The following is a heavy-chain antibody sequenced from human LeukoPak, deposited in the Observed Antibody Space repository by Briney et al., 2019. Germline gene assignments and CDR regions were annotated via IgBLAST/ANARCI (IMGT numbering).Heavy chain of an antibody. J-gene: IGHJ4*02. Sequence: ASVKVSCKASGYTFTSXXMNWVRQAPGQGXXXXXXIXXXTGXPXXXXXXXXXXXFXXXXSVSTAYLQISSLKAEDTAVYYCARGVEWFRPLADYWGQGTLVTVSS. V-gene: IGHV7-4-1*02. CDR1: GYTFTSXX. CDR2: IXXXTGXP. CDR3: ARGVEWFRPLADY. D-gene: IGHD3-3*01.